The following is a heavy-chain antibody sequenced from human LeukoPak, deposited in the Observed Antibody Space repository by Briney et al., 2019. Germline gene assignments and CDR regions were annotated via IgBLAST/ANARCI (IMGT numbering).Heavy chain of an antibody. V-gene: IGHV4-59*01. CDR2: VYYSGST. Sequence: PSEALSLTCTVSGGSISGYYWSWIRQPPGKGLEWIGYVYYSGSTNYNPSLKSRVTLSLDTSKNQFSLKLSSVTAADTAVYYCVREGSGSQYYFDYWGQGTLVTVSS. D-gene: IGHD1-26*01. CDR1: GGSISGYY. CDR3: VREGSGSQYYFDY. J-gene: IGHJ4*02.